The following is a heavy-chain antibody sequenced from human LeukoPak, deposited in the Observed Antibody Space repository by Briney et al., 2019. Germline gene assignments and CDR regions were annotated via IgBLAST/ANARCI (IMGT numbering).Heavy chain of an antibody. CDR3: AKGFYCSSTSCRPPLPWYFDY. Sequence: PGGSLRLSCAASGFTFSSYAMSWVRQAPGKGLEWVSAISGSGGSTYYADSVKGRFTLSRDNSKNTLYLQMNSLRAEDTAVYYCAKGFYCSSTSCRPPLPWYFDYWGQGTLVTVSS. V-gene: IGHV3-23*01. CDR2: ISGSGGST. J-gene: IGHJ4*02. CDR1: GFTFSSYA. D-gene: IGHD2-2*01.